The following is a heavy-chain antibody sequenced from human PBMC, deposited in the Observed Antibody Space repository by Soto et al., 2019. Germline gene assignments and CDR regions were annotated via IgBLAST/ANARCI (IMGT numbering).Heavy chain of an antibody. Sequence: QVQLVESGGGVVQPGRSLRLSCAASGFTFSSYAMHWVRQAPGKGLEWVAVISYDGSNKYYADSVKGRFTISRDNSKNTMYLQMNSLRAEDTAVYYCARGIGSVTSPFDYWGQGTLVTVSS. CDR2: ISYDGSNK. CDR3: ARGIGSVTSPFDY. J-gene: IGHJ4*02. D-gene: IGHD2-15*01. V-gene: IGHV3-30-3*01. CDR1: GFTFSSYA.